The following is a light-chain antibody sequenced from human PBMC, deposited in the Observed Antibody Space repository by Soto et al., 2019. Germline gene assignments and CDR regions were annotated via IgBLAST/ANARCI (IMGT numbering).Light chain of an antibody. V-gene: IGLV1-47*01. Sequence: QSVLTQPPSASGTPGQRVTISCSGSSSNIGSNYVYWYQQLPGTVPQLLIYRNSERPSGVPDRFSGSKSGTSASLAISGLRSEDEADYHCAAWDDSLGGVVFGGGTKRTVL. CDR3: AAWDDSLGGVV. CDR2: RNS. CDR1: SSNIGSNY. J-gene: IGLJ2*01.